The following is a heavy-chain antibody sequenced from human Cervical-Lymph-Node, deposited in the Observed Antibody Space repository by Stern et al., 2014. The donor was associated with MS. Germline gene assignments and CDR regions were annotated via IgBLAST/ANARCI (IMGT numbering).Heavy chain of an antibody. CDR1: GFSLSTSGMS. CDR3: ARTSSYSYGSYFDY. CDR2: IDWDDDK. D-gene: IGHD5-18*01. Sequence: QVTLKESGPALVKPPQTLPLTCTFSGFSLSTSGMSESWIRQPPGNALEWLALIDWDDDKYCSTSLKTRLTISKDTSKNQVVLTMTNMDPVDTATYYCARTSSYSYGSYFDYWGQGTLVTVSS. J-gene: IGHJ4*02. V-gene: IGHV2-70*01.